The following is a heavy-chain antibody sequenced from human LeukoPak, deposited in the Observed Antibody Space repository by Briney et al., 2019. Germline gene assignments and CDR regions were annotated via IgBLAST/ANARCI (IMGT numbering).Heavy chain of an antibody. D-gene: IGHD2-2*01. V-gene: IGHV3-11*01. CDR3: ARERYCSSTSCLHYYYYYGMDV. CDR1: GFTFSDYY. J-gene: IGHJ6*02. CDR2: ISTSGSTI. Sequence: PGGSLRLSCAASGFTFSDYYMSWIRQAPGKGLEWVSYISTSGSTIYYADSVKGRFTISRDNAKNSLYLQMNSLRAEDTAVYYCARERYCSSTSCLHYYYYYGMDVWGQGTTVTVSS.